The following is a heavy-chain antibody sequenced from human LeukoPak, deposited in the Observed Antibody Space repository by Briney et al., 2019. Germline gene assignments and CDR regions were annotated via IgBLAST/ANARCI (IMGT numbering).Heavy chain of an antibody. CDR1: GVTFSSYG. CDR2: ISYDGSNK. V-gene: IGHV3-30*18. D-gene: IGHD3-22*01. CDR3: AKDSIYDSSGYYSAGFGAFDI. Sequence: GRSLRLSCAASGVTFSSYGMHWVRQAPGKGLEWVAVISYDGSNKYYADSVKGRFTISRDNSKNTLYLQMNSLRAEDTAVYYCAKDSIYDSSGYYSAGFGAFDIWGQGTMVTVSS. J-gene: IGHJ3*02.